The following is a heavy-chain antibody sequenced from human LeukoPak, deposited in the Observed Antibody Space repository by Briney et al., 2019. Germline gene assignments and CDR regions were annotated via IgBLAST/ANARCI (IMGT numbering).Heavy chain of an antibody. Sequence: GGSLRLSCAGSGFIFSSYVMSWVRQAPGRGLVWVSRINSDGSSTSYADSVKGRFTISRDNAKNTLYLQMNSLRAEDTAVYYCARVTVAVAGTGTDYWGQGTLVTVSS. CDR1: GFIFSSYV. J-gene: IGHJ4*02. CDR3: ARVTVAVAGTGTDY. V-gene: IGHV3-74*01. D-gene: IGHD6-19*01. CDR2: INSDGSST.